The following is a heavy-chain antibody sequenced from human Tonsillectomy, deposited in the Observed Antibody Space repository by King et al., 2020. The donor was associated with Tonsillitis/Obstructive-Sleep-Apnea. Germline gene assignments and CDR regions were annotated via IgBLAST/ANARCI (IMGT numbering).Heavy chain of an antibody. D-gene: IGHD2-2*01. CDR2: IRSSNNTV. CDR1: GFTFSRYS. Sequence: VQLVEAGGGLVQPGGSLRLSCAASGFTFSRYSMNWVRQAPGKGLGWVSYIRSSNNTVYYADSVTGRFTISIDNAKNSLYLQMNSLRDEDTAVYYCARLRYCSRASCYEGFDYWGQGTLVTVSS. CDR3: ARLRYCSRASCYEGFDY. J-gene: IGHJ4*02. V-gene: IGHV3-48*02.